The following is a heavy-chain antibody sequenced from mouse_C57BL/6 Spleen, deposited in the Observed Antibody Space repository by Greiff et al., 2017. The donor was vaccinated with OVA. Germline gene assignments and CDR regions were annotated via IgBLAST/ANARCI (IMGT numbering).Heavy chain of an antibody. CDR1: GYSITSGYY. J-gene: IGHJ1*03. V-gene: IGHV3-6*01. Sequence: EVQLVESGPGLVKPSQSLSLTCSVTGYSITSGYYWNWIRQFPGNKLEWMGYISYDGSNNYNPSLKNRISITRDTSKNQFFLKLNSVTTEDTATYYCASLVDWYFDVWGTGTTVTVSS. CDR2: ISYDGSN. CDR3: ASLVDWYFDV.